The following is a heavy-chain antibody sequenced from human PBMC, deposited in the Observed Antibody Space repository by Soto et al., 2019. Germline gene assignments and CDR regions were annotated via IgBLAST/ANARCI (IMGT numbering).Heavy chain of an antibody. D-gene: IGHD4-17*01. V-gene: IGHV3-48*02. CDR2: ISSSSTI. Sequence: GSLRLSCAASGFTFSSYSMNWVRQAPGKGLEWVSYISSSSTIYYADSVKGRFTISRDNAKNSLYLQMNSLRDEDTAVYYCARPNYGDFDYWGQGTLVTVSS. CDR1: GFTFSSYS. CDR3: ARPNYGDFDY. J-gene: IGHJ4*02.